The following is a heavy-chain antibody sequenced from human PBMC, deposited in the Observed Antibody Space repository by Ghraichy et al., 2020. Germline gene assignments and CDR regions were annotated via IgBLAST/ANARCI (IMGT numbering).Heavy chain of an antibody. CDR2: INHSGST. J-gene: IGHJ4*02. Sequence: SETLTLTCAVYGGSFSGYYWSWIRQPPGKGLEWIGEINHSGSTNYNPSLKSRVTISVDTSKNQFSLKLSSVTAADTAVYYCARHEKDYGGNSAGTDYWGQGTLVTVSS. V-gene: IGHV4-34*01. CDR3: ARHEKDYGGNSAGTDY. D-gene: IGHD4-23*01. CDR1: GGSFSGYY.